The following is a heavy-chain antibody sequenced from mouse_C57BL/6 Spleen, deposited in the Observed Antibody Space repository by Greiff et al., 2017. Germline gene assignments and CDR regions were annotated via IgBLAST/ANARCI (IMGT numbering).Heavy chain of an antibody. CDR1: GYTFTSYW. CDR2: IDPTSGGT. D-gene: IGHD4-1*01. J-gene: IGHJ2*01. V-gene: IGHV1-72*01. Sequence: QVQLQQPGAELVKPGASVKLSCKASGYTFTSYWMHWVKQRPGRGLEWIGRIDPTSGGTKYNEKFKSKATLTVDKPSSTAYMPLSSLTSEDAAVXYCARGCGTGDFDYWGQGTTLTVSS. CDR3: ARGCGTGDFDY.